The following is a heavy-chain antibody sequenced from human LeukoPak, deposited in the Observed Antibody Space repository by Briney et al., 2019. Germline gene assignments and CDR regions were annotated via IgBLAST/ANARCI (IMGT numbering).Heavy chain of an antibody. CDR3: ARDIQLST. D-gene: IGHD5-24*01. V-gene: IGHV3-23*01. CDR1: GFTFSGSA. CDR2: ISFSGGST. Sequence: AGGSLRLSCAASGFTFSGSAMSWVCQAPGKGLEWVSLISFSGGSTYYADSVKGRFTISRDNSKDTLYLQMNSLRAEDTAIYYCARDIQLSTWGLGTMVTVSS. J-gene: IGHJ3*01.